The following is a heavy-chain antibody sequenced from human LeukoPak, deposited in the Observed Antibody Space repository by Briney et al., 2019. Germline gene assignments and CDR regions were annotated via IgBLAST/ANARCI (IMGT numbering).Heavy chain of an antibody. CDR1: GGSISSYY. D-gene: IGHD4-11*01. CDR2: IYYSGST. V-gene: IGHV4-59*08. J-gene: IGHJ5*02. CDR3: ARHHDYTTGQNWFDP. Sequence: SETLSLTCTVSGGSISSYYWSWIRQPPGKGLEWIGYIYYSGSTNYNPSLKSRVTISVDTSKNQFSLKLSSMTAADTAVYYCARHHDYTTGQNWFDPWGQGTLVTVSS.